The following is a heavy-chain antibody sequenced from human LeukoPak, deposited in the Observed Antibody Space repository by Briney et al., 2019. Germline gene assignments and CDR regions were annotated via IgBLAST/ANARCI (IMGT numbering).Heavy chain of an antibody. J-gene: IGHJ2*01. V-gene: IGHV4-59*01. D-gene: IGHD6-13*01. CDR3: AREKEQQLVRNWYFDL. CDR1: GGSISSYY. CDR2: IYYTRST. Sequence: SETLSLTCTVSGGSISSYYWSWLRQPPGKGLEWIGYIYYTRSTNYNPSLKSRVTISVDTSKNQFSLKLSSVTAADTAVYYCAREKEQQLVRNWYFDLWGRGTLVTVSS.